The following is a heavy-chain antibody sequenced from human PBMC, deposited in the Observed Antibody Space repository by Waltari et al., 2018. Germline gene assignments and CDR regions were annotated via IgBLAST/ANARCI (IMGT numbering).Heavy chain of an antibody. D-gene: IGHD6-13*01. CDR2: IYHSGST. J-gene: IGHJ4*02. CDR3: ARFPWLSAGIDY. CDR1: GYSISSGYY. Sequence: QVQLQESGPGLVKPSETLSLTCAVSGYSISSGYYWGWIRQPPGKGLEWIGSIYHSGSTYYNPAPKSRVTISVDTSKNQFSLKLSSVTAADTAVYYCARFPWLSAGIDYWGQGTLVTVSS. V-gene: IGHV4-38-2*01.